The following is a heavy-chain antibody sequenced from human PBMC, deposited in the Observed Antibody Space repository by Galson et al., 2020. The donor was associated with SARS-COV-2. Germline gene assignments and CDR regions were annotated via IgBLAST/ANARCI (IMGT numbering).Heavy chain of an antibody. J-gene: IGHJ4*02. Sequence: SETLSLTCTVSSGSISNYYWSWIRQSPGKGLEWIGNIYYSGSTNYNPSLKSRVTISVDPSRNQFSLKLRSVTAADTAVYYCARHWGSSNLDPPGYGGQGTLVTV. V-gene: IGHV4-59*08. CDR3: ARHWGSSNLDPPGY. CDR1: SGSISNYY. CDR2: IYYSGST. D-gene: IGHD6-13*01.